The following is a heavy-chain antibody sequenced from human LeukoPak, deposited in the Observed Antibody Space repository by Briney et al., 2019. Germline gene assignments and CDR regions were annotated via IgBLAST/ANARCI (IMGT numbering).Heavy chain of an antibody. V-gene: IGHV4-4*02. CDR1: GGSISSSNW. CDR3: ARTASSSGYSSSWLYYFDY. J-gene: IGHJ4*02. D-gene: IGHD6-13*01. CDR2: IYHSGST. Sequence: SGTLSLTCAVSGGSISSSNWWSWVRQPPGKGLEWIGEIYHSGSTNYNPSLKSRVTISVDTSKNQFSLKLSSVTAADTAVYYCARTASSSGYSSSWLYYFDYWGQGTLVTVSS.